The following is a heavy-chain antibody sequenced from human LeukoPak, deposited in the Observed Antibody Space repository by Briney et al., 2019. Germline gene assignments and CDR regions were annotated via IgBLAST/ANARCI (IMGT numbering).Heavy chain of an antibody. V-gene: IGHV3-48*03. J-gene: IGHJ4*02. CDR1: GFTFSSYE. D-gene: IGHD3-10*01. CDR2: ISSSGSTI. Sequence: GSLQLSCAASGFTFSSYEMNWVRQAPGKGLEWVSYISSSGSTIYYADSVKGRFTISRDNAKNSLYLQMNSLRAEDTAVYYCARVKARVIEPVWNSNYYGSGSYPDYWGQGTLVTVSS. CDR3: ARVKARVIEPVWNSNYYGSGSYPDY.